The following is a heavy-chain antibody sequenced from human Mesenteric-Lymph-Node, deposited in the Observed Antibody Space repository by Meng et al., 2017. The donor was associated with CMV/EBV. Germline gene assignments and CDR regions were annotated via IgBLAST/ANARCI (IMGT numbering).Heavy chain of an antibody. CDR1: GSAFTSYD. Sequence: KVSCKASGSAFTSYDISWVRQATGQGLEWMGWMNPNSGNTGYAQKFQGRVTITRNTSISTAYMELSSLRSEDTAVYYCTRPSGSEDYWGQGTLVTVSS. CDR3: TRPSGSEDY. CDR2: MNPNSGNT. D-gene: IGHD7-27*01. J-gene: IGHJ4*02. V-gene: IGHV1-8*02.